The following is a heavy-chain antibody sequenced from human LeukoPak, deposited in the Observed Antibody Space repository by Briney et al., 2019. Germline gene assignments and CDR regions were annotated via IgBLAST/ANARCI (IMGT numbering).Heavy chain of an antibody. CDR3: ARMRDYYGSGTLSATDGFDI. Sequence: GGSLRLSCAASGFTFSSYWMSWVRQAPGKGLEWVANIKQDGSEKYYVDSVKGRFTISRDNAKNSLYLQMNSLRAEDTAVYYCARMRDYYGSGTLSATDGFDIWGQGTMVTVSS. V-gene: IGHV3-7*01. CDR1: GFTFSSYW. D-gene: IGHD3-10*01. CDR2: IKQDGSEK. J-gene: IGHJ3*02.